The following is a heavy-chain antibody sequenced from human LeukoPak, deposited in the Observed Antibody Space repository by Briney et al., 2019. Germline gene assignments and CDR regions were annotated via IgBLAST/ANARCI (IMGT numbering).Heavy chain of an antibody. D-gene: IGHD1-7*01. CDR3: VTNAMELHY. CDR2: VSSSGGST. J-gene: IGHJ4*02. V-gene: IGHV3-23*01. CDR1: GFTFSNHP. Sequence: GGSLRLSCAASGFTFSNHPMTWVRQAPGQGLEWVSTVSSSGGSTYYADSVKGRFTISRDNSKNTLFLQMNSLRSEDTAVYYCVTNAMELHYWGQGTLATVSS.